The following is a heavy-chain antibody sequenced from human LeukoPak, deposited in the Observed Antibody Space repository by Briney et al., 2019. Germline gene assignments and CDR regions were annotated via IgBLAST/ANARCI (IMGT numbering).Heavy chain of an antibody. CDR1: GYTFITSD. CDR3: TRKLRLDEH. CDR2: IDPESGYT. V-gene: IGHV1-8*01. D-gene: IGHD1-7*01. Sequence: EASVRVSCKASGYTFITSDLNWVRQASGQGLEWMGYIDPESGYTTYAQKFQGRVTMTRDTSTSTAYMELSSLTPDDTAIYYCTRKLRLDEHWGQGTLVAVSS. J-gene: IGHJ4*02.